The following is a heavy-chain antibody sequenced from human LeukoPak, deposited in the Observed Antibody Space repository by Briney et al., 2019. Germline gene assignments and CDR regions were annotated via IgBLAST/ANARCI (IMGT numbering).Heavy chain of an antibody. V-gene: IGHV4-39*01. J-gene: IGHJ5*02. CDR2: IYYSGSA. D-gene: IGHD3-3*01. CDR3: ARLDTSWFDP. Sequence: SETLSLTCTVSGGSISSSSYYWGWIRQRPGKGLEWIGSIYYSGSAYYNPSLKSRVTISVDTSKNQFSLKLSSVTAADTAVYYCARLDTSWFDPWGQGTLVTVSS. CDR1: GGSISSSSYY.